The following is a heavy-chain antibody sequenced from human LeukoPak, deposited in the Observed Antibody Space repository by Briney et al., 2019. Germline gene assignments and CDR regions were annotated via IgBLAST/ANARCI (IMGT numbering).Heavy chain of an antibody. D-gene: IGHD3-3*01. CDR1: GFTFSDYY. V-gene: IGHV3-11*01. Sequence: GGSLRLSCAASGFTFSDYYMSWIRQAPGKGLEWVSYISSSGSTIYYADSVKGRFTTSRDNAKNSLYLQMNSLRAEDTAVYYCAREGFLEWSYGMDVWGQGTTVTVSS. CDR3: AREGFLEWSYGMDV. J-gene: IGHJ6*02. CDR2: ISSSGSTI.